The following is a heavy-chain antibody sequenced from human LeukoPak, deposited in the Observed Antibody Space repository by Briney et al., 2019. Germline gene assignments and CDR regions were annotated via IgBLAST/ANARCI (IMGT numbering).Heavy chain of an antibody. CDR3: ARDLYCSSASCYRAYCYGMDV. D-gene: IGHD2-2*02. Sequence: PGGSLRLSCAASGFTFSSYSMNWVRQGPGKGLEWVSSISSSSTYIYYADSVKGRFTISRDNAKNSLYLQMNSLRAEDTAVYYCARDLYCSSASCYRAYCYGMDVWGQGTTVTVSS. CDR2: ISSSSTYI. V-gene: IGHV3-21*01. J-gene: IGHJ6*02. CDR1: GFTFSSYS.